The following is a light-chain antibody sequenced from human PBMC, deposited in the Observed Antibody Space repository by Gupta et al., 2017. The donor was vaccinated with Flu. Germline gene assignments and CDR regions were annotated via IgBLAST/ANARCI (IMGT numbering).Light chain of an antibody. CDR2: KAS. V-gene: IGKV1-5*03. CDR3: QQYNSYWWT. J-gene: IGKJ1*01. CDR1: QTVSTW. Sequence: DNQMTQSPSTLSASVGDRVTITCRASQTVSTWLAWYQQKPGKAPKLLIYKASSLESGVPSRFSGSGSGTEFTLTISSLQPDDFATYYCQQYNSYWWTFGQGTKVEIK.